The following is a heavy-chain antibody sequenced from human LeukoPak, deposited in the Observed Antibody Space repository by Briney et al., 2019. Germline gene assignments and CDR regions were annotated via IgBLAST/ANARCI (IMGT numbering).Heavy chain of an antibody. CDR2: ISWNSGSI. Sequence: GGSLRLSCAASGFTFDDYAMHWVRQAPGKGLEWVSGISWNSGSIGYADSVKGRFTISRDNAKNSLYLQMNSLRAEDTAVYYCAKTPPGEITPRTFWGQGTLVTVSS. D-gene: IGHD4-23*01. J-gene: IGHJ4*02. V-gene: IGHV3-9*01. CDR3: AKTPPGEITPRTF. CDR1: GFTFDDYA.